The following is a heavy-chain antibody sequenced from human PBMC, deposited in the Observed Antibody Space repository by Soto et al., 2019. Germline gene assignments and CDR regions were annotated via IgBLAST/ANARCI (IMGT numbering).Heavy chain of an antibody. Sequence: SETLSLTCAVSGGSISSGGYSWSWIRQPPGKGLEWIGYIYHSGSTYYNPSLKSRVTISVDRSKNQFSLKLSSVTAADTAVYYCARSPADDLRDNWFDPWGRGTLVTVSS. D-gene: IGHD3-3*01. V-gene: IGHV4-30-2*01. CDR2: IYHSGST. J-gene: IGHJ5*02. CDR1: GGSISSGGYS. CDR3: ARSPADDLRDNWFDP.